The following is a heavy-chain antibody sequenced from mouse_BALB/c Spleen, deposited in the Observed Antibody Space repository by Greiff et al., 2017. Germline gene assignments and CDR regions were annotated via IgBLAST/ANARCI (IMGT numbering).Heavy chain of an antibody. Sequence: QVQLQQSGAELVKPGASVKLSCKTSGYTFTSYWIQWVKQRPGRGLGWIGEIFPGTGTTYYNEKFKGKATLTIDTSSSTAYMQLSSLTSEDSAVYFCARQAANWDSDYWGQGTTLTVSS. CDR2: IFPGTGTT. CDR1: GYTFTSYW. J-gene: IGHJ2*01. D-gene: IGHD4-1*01. CDR3: ARQAANWDSDY. V-gene: IGHV1S132*01.